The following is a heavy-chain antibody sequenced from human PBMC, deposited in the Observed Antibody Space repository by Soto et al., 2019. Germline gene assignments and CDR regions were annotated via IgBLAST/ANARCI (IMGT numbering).Heavy chain of an antibody. Sequence: EVQLVESGGGLVQPGGSLRLSCAASGFTFSSYWMSWVRQAPGKGLEWVANIKEDGSERYYVDSVKGRFTISRDNAKNSLYLQMNSLRAEDRAVYHCARATGADKEDYWGQGTLVTVSS. CDR3: ARATGADKEDY. J-gene: IGHJ4*02. CDR1: GFTFSSYW. D-gene: IGHD3-10*01. CDR2: IKEDGSER. V-gene: IGHV3-7*04.